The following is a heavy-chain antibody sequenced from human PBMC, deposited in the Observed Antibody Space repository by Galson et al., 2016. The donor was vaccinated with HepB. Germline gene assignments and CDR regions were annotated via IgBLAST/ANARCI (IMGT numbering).Heavy chain of an antibody. CDR3: TTVTRNYGYGPLRY. D-gene: IGHD5-18*01. CDR2: IRSKAYAETT. V-gene: IGHV3-49*03. CDR1: GFTFGDYA. J-gene: IGHJ4*02. Sequence: SLRLSCAASGFTFGDYAMSWFRQAPGKRLEYIGFIRSKAYAETTEYASSVEGTFTISRDDSKSSVYLPMNSLKIEDTAIYYCTTVTRNYGYGPLRYWGQGTLVTVSS.